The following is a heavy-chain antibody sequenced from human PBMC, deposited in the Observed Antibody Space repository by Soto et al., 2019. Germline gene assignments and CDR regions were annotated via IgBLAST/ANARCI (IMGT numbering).Heavy chain of an antibody. CDR3: ARDYPLTMIVVVIAAPHAFDI. J-gene: IGHJ3*02. CDR2: VSPSNGTT. D-gene: IGHD3-22*01. CDR1: GYTFTSYY. V-gene: IGHV1-46*01. Sequence: ASVKVSCKASGYTFTSYYIHWMRQAPGLGLEWMGIVSPSNGTTGNAQKFQGRVTMTTDTSTSTAYMELRSLRSDDTAVYYCARDYPLTMIVVVIAAPHAFDIWGQGTMVTVSS.